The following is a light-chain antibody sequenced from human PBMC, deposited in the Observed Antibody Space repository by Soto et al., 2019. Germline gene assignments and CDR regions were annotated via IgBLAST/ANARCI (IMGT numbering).Light chain of an antibody. Sequence: DIVMTQSPLSLPVTPGEPASISCRSSQSLLHSNGYNYLDWYLQKPGQSPQLLIYLGSNRASGVPDRFSGSGSGTDFTLKISRVEAEAVGVYYCMQALQTLGTFGGGTKVEIK. V-gene: IGKV2-28*01. CDR2: LGS. CDR1: QSLLHSNGYNY. CDR3: MQALQTLGT. J-gene: IGKJ4*01.